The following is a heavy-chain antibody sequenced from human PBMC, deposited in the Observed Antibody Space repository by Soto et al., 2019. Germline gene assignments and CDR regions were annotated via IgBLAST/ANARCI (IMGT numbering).Heavy chain of an antibody. J-gene: IGHJ6*02. Sequence: QVQLVQSGAEVKKPGSSVKVSCKASGGTFSSYAISWVRQAPGQGLEWMGGIIPIFGTANYAQKFQGRVTITADEATSTAYMELSSLRSEDTAVYYCAVGADLTGYYIGYYYYGMDVWGQGTTVTVSS. CDR2: IIPIFGTA. D-gene: IGHD3-9*01. CDR3: AVGADLTGYYIGYYYYGMDV. V-gene: IGHV1-69*01. CDR1: GGTFSSYA.